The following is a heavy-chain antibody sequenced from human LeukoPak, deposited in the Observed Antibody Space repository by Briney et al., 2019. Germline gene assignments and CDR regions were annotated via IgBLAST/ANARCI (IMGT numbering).Heavy chain of an antibody. CDR1: RFTLSNYW. V-gene: IGHV3-7*01. CDR3: ARVSLAAAGPFDY. D-gene: IGHD6-13*01. Sequence: PGGSLRLSCAASRFTLSNYWMSWVRQAPGKGLEWVANIKQDGSEKYYVDSVKGRFTISRDNAKNSLYLQMNSLRAEDTAVYYCARVSLAAAGPFDYWGQGTLVTVSS. CDR2: IKQDGSEK. J-gene: IGHJ4*02.